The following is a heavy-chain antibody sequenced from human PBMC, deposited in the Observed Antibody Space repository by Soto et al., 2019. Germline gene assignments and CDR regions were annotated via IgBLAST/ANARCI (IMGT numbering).Heavy chain of an antibody. Sequence: LRLSCAASGFTFSSYAMSWVRQAPGKGLEWVSAISGSGGSTYYADSVKGRFTVSRDNSKNTLYLQMNSLRAEDTAVYYCAKDVAGYSYGTGYFDSWGQGTLVTVYS. CDR1: GFTFSSYA. D-gene: IGHD5-18*01. CDR2: ISGSGGST. CDR3: AKDVAGYSYGTGYFDS. J-gene: IGHJ4*02. V-gene: IGHV3-23*01.